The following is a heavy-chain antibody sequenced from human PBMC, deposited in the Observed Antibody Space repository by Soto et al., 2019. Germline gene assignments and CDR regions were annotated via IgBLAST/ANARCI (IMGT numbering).Heavy chain of an antibody. CDR1: GYTFTSYG. V-gene: IGHV1-18*03. CDR3: VVAAKPYYFDY. CDR2: ISAYNGNT. D-gene: IGHD2-15*01. J-gene: IGHJ4*02. Sequence: QVQLVQSGAEVKKPGASVKVSCKASGYTFTSYGISWVRQAPGQGLEWMGWISAYNGNTNYAQKPQGRVTITTDTATSTAYLAPRSLRSDDMAVYYCVVAAKPYYFDYWVQGTPVTVSS.